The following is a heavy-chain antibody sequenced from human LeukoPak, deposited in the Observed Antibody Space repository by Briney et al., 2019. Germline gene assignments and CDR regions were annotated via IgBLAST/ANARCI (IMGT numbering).Heavy chain of an antibody. CDR1: GGSFSGYL. CDR2: INHSGST. Sequence: PSETLSLTCAVYGGSFSGYLWSWIRQPPGKGLEWIGYINHSGSTNYNPSLKSRVTISVDTSKNHFSLTLPSVTAADKAVYYCARGLTRCSGLTAGRKDAFDIWGQGTMVAVSS. D-gene: IGHD2-8*02. CDR3: ARGLTRCSGLTAGRKDAFDI. J-gene: IGHJ3*02. V-gene: IGHV4-34*01.